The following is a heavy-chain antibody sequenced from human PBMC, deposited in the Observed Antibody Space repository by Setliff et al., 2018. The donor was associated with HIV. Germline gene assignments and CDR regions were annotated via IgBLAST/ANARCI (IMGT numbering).Heavy chain of an antibody. D-gene: IGHD3-10*01. CDR1: GGSFSGYY. J-gene: IGHJ4*02. V-gene: IGHV4-34*01. CDR3: ARGLGRGSGTYYNPPGY. Sequence: SETLSLTCAFNGGSFSGYYWMWIRQSPGEGLEWIGEINHSGNTNYNPSLKSRVTMSGDASKNQFSLNLTSVTAADTAVYFCARGLGRGSGTYYNPPGYWGPGTLVTVSS. CDR2: INHSGNT.